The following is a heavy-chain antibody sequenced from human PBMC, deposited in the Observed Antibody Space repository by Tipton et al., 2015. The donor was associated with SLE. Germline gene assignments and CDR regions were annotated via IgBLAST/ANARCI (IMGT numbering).Heavy chain of an antibody. Sequence: QSGAEVKKPGASVKVSCKASGYTFISYGISWVRQAPGQGLEWMGRISAYNGNTKYAQKFQDRVTMTTDTPTSTAYMELRSLRSDDTAVYYCARGDYDYIWGSYRYGFDIWGQGTMVPVSS. D-gene: IGHD3-16*02. V-gene: IGHV1-18*01. CDR3: ARGDYDYIWGSYRYGFDI. CDR1: GYTFISYG. J-gene: IGHJ3*02. CDR2: ISAYNGNT.